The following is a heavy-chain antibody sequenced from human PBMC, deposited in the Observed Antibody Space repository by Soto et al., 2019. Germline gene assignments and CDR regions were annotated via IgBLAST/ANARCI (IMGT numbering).Heavy chain of an antibody. CDR3: ARQIYDSDTGPNFQYYFDS. J-gene: IGHJ4*02. Sequence: KGSGYSFAGYWITWVRQKPGKGLEWMGRIDPSDSQTYYSPSFRGHVTISVTKSITTVFLQWSSLRASDTAMYYCARQIYDSDTGPNFQYYFDSWGQGTPVTVSS. CDR2: IDPSDSQT. CDR1: GYSFAGYW. D-gene: IGHD3-22*01. V-gene: IGHV5-10-1*01.